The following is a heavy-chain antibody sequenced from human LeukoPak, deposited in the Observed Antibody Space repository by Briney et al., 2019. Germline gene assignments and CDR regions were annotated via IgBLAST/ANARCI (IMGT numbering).Heavy chain of an antibody. CDR2: ISGSGGST. CDR1: GFTFSSYA. Sequence: GGSLRLSCAASGFTFSSYAMSWVRQAPGKWLEWVSAISGSGGSTYYADSVKGRFTISRDNSKNTLYLQMNSLRAEDTAVYYCAKGATLERHTYYFDYCGQGTLVTVSS. J-gene: IGHJ4*02. CDR3: AKGATLERHTYYFDY. V-gene: IGHV3-23*01. D-gene: IGHD2-15*01.